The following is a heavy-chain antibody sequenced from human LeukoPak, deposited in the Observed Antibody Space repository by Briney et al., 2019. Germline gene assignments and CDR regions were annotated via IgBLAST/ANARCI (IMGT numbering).Heavy chain of an antibody. J-gene: IGHJ4*02. CDR3: AKDIDDFWSGYDY. CDR2: ISWNSGSI. CDR1: GFTFDDYA. Sequence: GRSLRPSCAASGFTFDDYAMHWVRQAPGKGLEWVSGISWNSGSIGYADSVKGRFTISRDNAKNSLYLQMNSLRAEDTALYYCAKDIDDFWSGYDYWGQGTLVTVSS. D-gene: IGHD3-3*01. V-gene: IGHV3-9*01.